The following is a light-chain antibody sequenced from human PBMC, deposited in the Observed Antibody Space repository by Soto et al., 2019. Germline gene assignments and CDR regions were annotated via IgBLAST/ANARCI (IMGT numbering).Light chain of an antibody. CDR1: SSDVGAYNY. V-gene: IGLV2-8*01. CDR2: EGT. CDR3: SSFASSNTWV. J-gene: IGLJ3*02. Sequence: QSALTQPPSASGSPGQSVTISCTGTSSDVGAYNYVSWYQQHAGKAPKLVIYEGTKRPSGVPDRFSGSKSANTASLTVSGLQAEDEGDYYCSSFASSNTWVFGGGTKVTVL.